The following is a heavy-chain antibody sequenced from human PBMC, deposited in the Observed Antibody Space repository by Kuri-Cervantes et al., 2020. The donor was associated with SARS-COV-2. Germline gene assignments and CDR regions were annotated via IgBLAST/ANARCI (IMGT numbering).Heavy chain of an antibody. CDR1: GGSISSSSYY. CDR3: ASGGGYQLLSDDAFDI. Sequence: GSLRLSCTVSGGSISSSSYYWGWIRQPPGKGLEWIGSIYYSGSTYYNPSLKSRVTISVDTSKNQFSLKLSSVTAADTAVYYCASGGGYQLLSDDAFDIWGQGTMVTVSS. CDR2: IYYSGST. D-gene: IGHD2-2*01. J-gene: IGHJ3*02. V-gene: IGHV4-39*01.